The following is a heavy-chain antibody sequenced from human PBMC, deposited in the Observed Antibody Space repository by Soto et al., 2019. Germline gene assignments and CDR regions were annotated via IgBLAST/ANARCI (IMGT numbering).Heavy chain of an antibody. J-gene: IGHJ4*02. CDR3: ATVHNTSRSFNF. CDR1: GFTFSVSA. D-gene: IGHD1-20*01. CDR2: TGLSGRTT. Sequence: EVQLLESGGGLVQPGGSLRLSCVASGFTFSVSAMTWVRQAPGKGLEWVSTTGLSGRTTFYGDSVKGRFTVSRDNSKNTLDLTMSSLRAEETAVYYCATVHNTSRSFNFWGRGTLVTVSS. V-gene: IGHV3-23*01.